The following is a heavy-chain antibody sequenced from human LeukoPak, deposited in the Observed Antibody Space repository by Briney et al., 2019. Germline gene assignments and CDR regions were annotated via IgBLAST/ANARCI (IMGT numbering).Heavy chain of an antibody. CDR3: ARDMSIAAAGTFGY. Sequence: ASVKVSCKASGYTFTSYGISWVRQAAGQGLEWMGWISAYNGNTNYAQKLQGRVTMTTDTSTSTAYMELRSLRSDDTAVYYCARDMSIAAAGTFGYWRQGTLVTVSS. D-gene: IGHD6-13*01. CDR2: ISAYNGNT. V-gene: IGHV1-18*01. CDR1: GYTFTSYG. J-gene: IGHJ4*02.